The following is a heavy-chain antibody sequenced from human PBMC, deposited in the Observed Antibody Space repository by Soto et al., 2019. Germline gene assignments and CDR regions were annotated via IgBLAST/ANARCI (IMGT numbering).Heavy chain of an antibody. V-gene: IGHV1-18*01. CDR3: ARTYGSGDYFLPFEY. D-gene: IGHD3-10*01. J-gene: IGHJ4*02. Sequence: QVQLPQSGAEVKKPGASVKVSCKASGYMFNTYGITWVRQAPGQGLEWMGWISVYNGNTDYAQKFEGRVTMTTDTSTSTAYMALKSLTSDDPAVYYCARTYGSGDYFLPFEYWGQGTPVSVSS. CDR1: GYMFNTYG. CDR2: ISVYNGNT.